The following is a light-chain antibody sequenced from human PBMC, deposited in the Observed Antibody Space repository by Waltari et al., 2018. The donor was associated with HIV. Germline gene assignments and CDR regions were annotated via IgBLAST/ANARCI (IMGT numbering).Light chain of an antibody. CDR2: EVS. V-gene: IGLV2-14*01. CDR1: SRDVGAYHY. CDR3: SSLTTTNTLI. J-gene: IGLJ2*01. Sequence: QSALTQPASVSGSPGQSTTIPCTGPSRDVGAYHYVPWCQQPPGTAPKPMIFEVSNRPSGISDRFSGSKSGNTASLTISGLQAEDEADYYCSSLTTTNTLIFGGGTKVTVL.